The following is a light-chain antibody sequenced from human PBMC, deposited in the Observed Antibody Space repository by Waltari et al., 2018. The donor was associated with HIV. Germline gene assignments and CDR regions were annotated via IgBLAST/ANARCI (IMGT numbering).Light chain of an antibody. CDR2: GAS. Sequence: AIRLTQSPSSLSASTADRVTITCRPSQDISPFLAWFQQKPGAAPHLLIYGASSLENGVPSRFSGSGSGTNFSLTISCLQSEDLATYFCQQYFNYPLTFGQGTRLDIK. CDR3: QQYFNYPLT. CDR1: QDISPF. J-gene: IGKJ5*01. V-gene: IGKV1-8*01.